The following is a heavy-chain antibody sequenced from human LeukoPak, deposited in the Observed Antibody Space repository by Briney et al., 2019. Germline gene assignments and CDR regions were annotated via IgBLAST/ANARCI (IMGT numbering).Heavy chain of an antibody. V-gene: IGHV3-30*04. CDR3: ARAPRYYYDSSGYYYLTHFDY. D-gene: IGHD3-22*01. Sequence: GRSLRLSCAASGFTFSSYSMNWVRQAPGKGLEWVAVISHDGTNKYYADSVKGRFSISRDNSTNTLYLQMISLRAEDTAVYYCARAPRYYYDSSGYYYLTHFDYWGKGTLVTVS. CDR1: GFTFSSYS. J-gene: IGHJ4*02. CDR2: ISHDGTNK.